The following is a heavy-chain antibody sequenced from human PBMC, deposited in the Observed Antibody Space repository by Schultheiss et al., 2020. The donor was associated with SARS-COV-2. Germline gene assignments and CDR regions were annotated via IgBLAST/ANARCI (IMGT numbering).Heavy chain of an antibody. D-gene: IGHD2-15*01. CDR3: TREDGYCSGGRCYYYGMDV. CDR1: GFTFSSYA. Sequence: GGSLRLSCAASGFTFSSYAMHWVRQAPGKGLEWVAVISYDGSNKYYADSVKGRFTISRDNSKNTLYLQMNSLRAEDTAVYYCTREDGYCSGGRCYYYGMDVWGQGTTVTVSS. V-gene: IGHV3-30-3*01. J-gene: IGHJ6*02. CDR2: ISYDGSNK.